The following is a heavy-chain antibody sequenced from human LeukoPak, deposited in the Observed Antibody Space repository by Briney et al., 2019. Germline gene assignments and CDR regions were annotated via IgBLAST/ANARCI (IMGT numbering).Heavy chain of an antibody. CDR1: GFTFSDCY. Sequence: GGSLRLSRAASGFTFSDCYMSWIRQAPGKGLEWVSYISSSGSTIYYADSVKGRFTISRDNAKNSLYLQMNSLRAEDTAVYYCAREVKGEYCSSTSCSRVGDVWGQGTTVTVSS. D-gene: IGHD2-2*01. V-gene: IGHV3-11*01. CDR3: AREVKGEYCSSTSCSRVGDV. CDR2: ISSSGSTI. J-gene: IGHJ6*02.